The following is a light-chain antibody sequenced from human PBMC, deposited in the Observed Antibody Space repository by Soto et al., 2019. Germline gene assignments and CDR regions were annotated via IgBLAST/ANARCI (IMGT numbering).Light chain of an antibody. J-gene: IGKJ1*01. CDR2: AAS. Sequence: DIQMTQSPSSLSASAGDRVTITCRASENIRSYLNWYQQKPGKAPEVLIYAASRLQSGVSQRFSGSGSGTDFTLNITRQQPEDFATYYCQQTFGTPRTFGQGTRVEI. CDR3: QQTFGTPRT. CDR1: ENIRSY. V-gene: IGKV1-39*01.